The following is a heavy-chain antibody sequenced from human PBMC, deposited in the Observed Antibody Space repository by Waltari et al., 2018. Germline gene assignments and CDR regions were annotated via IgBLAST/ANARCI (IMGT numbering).Heavy chain of an antibody. CDR1: GFTFSNYW. V-gene: IGHV3-7*01. J-gene: IGHJ5*02. CDR3: ARDGRGVNSQFNLFDL. CDR2: VQHDGTEK. Sequence: EVQLVESGGGLVQPGGSLRLSCAASGFTFSNYWRNWLRQAPGKGLEWVANVQHDGTEKYYLDSVKGRFTISRDNAKSSLYLQMDSLRAEDTAIYYCARDGRGVNSQFNLFDLWGQGLQVTVSS. D-gene: IGHD2-8*01.